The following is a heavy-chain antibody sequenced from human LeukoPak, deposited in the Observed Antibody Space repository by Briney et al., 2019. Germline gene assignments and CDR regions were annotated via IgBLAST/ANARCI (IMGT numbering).Heavy chain of an antibody. V-gene: IGHV1-2*02. J-gene: IGHJ5*02. D-gene: IGHD3-9*01. CDR2: INPNSGGT. CDR1: GYTFTGYY. Sequence: LVKVSFMASGYTFTGYYMRWVRQAPGQGLEWMGWINPNSGGTNYAQKFQGRVTMTRDTSISTAYMELSRLRSDDTAVYYCARIGVRLRYFPWGQGTLVTVSS. CDR3: ARIGVRLRYFP.